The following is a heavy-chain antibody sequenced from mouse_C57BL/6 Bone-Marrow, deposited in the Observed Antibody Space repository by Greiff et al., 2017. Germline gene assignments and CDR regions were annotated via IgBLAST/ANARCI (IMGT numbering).Heavy chain of an antibody. CDR3: TSGAMDY. V-gene: IGHV14-4*01. J-gene: IGHJ4*01. CDR1: GFNIKDDY. Sequence: EVQLQQSGAELVRPGASVKLSCTASGFNIKDDYMHWVKQRPGQGLEWIGWIDPENGDTEYASKFQGKATITADKSSNTAYLPLSSLTSDDTALYYCTSGAMDYWGQGTSVTVSS. CDR2: IDPENGDT.